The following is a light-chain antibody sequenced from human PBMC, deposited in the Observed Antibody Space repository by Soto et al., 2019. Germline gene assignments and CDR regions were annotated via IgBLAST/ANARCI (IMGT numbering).Light chain of an antibody. J-gene: IGKJ2*01. CDR2: GAS. CDR1: QTFGSTY. Sequence: ESVLTQSQGTLSLSPGERVTLSCRASQTFGSTYLAWYQQRPGRSPRLLIYGASRRASGIPDRFRGSGSGTDFTITISRLEPEDFAVYYCQQFRTSPLYTFGQGTKLEIK. V-gene: IGKV3-20*01. CDR3: QQFRTSPLYT.